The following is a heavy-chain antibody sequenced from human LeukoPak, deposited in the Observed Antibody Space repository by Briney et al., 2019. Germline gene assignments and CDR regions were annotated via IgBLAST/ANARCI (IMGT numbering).Heavy chain of an antibody. CDR2: ISPYNGNT. Sequence: ASVKVSCKASGYTFTNYGITWVRQAPGQGLEWMGWISPYNGNTTYAQKLQGRVTMTTDTSTSTAYMELRSLRSDDTAVYYCARGGVGYCSGGSCPYSWFDPWGQGTLVTVSS. V-gene: IGHV1-18*01. CDR3: ARGGVGYCSGGSCPYSWFDP. D-gene: IGHD2-15*01. J-gene: IGHJ5*02. CDR1: GYTFTNYG.